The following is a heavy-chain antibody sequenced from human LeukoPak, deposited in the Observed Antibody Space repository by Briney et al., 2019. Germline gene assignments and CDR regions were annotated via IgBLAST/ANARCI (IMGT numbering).Heavy chain of an antibody. CDR3: ARGRVDRTRRGVVVAAPYYFDY. CDR1: GYTFTSYD. CDR2: MNPNSGNT. V-gene: IGHV1-8*01. Sequence: ASVKVSCKASGYTFTSYDINWVRQATGQGLEWMGWMNPNSGNTGYAQKFQGRVTMTRNTSISTAYMELSSLRSEDTAVYYCARGRVDRTRRGVVVAAPYYFDYWGQGTLVTVSS. J-gene: IGHJ4*02. D-gene: IGHD2-15*01.